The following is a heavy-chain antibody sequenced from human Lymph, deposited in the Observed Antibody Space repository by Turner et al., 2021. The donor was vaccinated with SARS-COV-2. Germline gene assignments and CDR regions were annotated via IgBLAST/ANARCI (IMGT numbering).Heavy chain of an antibody. CDR3: ARDVERYNDFWSGYSGGYGLDV. CDR1: GYTFTGYY. D-gene: IGHD3-3*01. CDR2: INPNSGGT. Sequence: QVQLVQSGAEVKKPGASVKVSCKASGYTFTGYYMHWVRQAPGQGLEWMGWINPNSGGTNYAQKFQGRVTMTRDTSFSTAYMELSRLRSDDTAVYYCARDVERYNDFWSGYSGGYGLDVWGQGTTVTVSS. J-gene: IGHJ6*02. V-gene: IGHV1-2*02.